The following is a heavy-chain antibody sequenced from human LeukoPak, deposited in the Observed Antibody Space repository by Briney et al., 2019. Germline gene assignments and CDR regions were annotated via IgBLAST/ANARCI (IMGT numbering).Heavy chain of an antibody. J-gene: IGHJ6*03. Sequence: WETLSLTCTVSGGSISSYYWSWIRQPPGKGLEWIGYIYYSGSTNYNPSLKSRVTISADTSKNQFSLKLSSVTAADTAVYYCARARMELSGVVNSYMHVWAKGTTVTVSS. V-gene: IGHV4-59*01. CDR1: GGSISSYY. CDR3: ARARMELSGVVNSYMHV. D-gene: IGHD3-3*01. CDR2: IYYSGST.